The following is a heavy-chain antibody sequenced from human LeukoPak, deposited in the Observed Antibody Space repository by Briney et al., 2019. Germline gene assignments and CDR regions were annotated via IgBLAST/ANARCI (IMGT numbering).Heavy chain of an antibody. CDR3: ARNHGGWFDP. CDR1: GGSLSSYY. Sequence: SETLSLTCTVSGGSLSSYYWSWIRQPPGKGLEWIGYIYYSGSTKYNPSLKSRVTISVDTSKNQFSLKLSSVTAADTAVYYCARNHGGWFDPWGQGTLVTVSS. D-gene: IGHD4-23*01. V-gene: IGHV4-59*01. CDR2: IYYSGST. J-gene: IGHJ5*02.